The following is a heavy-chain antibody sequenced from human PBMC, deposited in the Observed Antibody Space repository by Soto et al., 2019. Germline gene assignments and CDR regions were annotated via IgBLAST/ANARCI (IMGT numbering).Heavy chain of an antibody. D-gene: IGHD3-9*01. Sequence: GGSLSLSCAASRFTFCAYYMSWIRQAPGKGLEWVSYIRSSSTYTNYADSVKGRFTISRDNAKNSLYLQMNSLRAEDTAVYYCARDADILTGSDAFDIWGQGTMVTVSS. CDR2: IRSSSTYT. CDR1: RFTFCAYY. J-gene: IGHJ3*02. CDR3: ARDADILTGSDAFDI. V-gene: IGHV3-11*05.